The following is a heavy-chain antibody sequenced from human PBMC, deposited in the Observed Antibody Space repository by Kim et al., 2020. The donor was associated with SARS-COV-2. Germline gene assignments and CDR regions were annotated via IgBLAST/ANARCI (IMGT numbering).Heavy chain of an antibody. J-gene: IGHJ5*02. V-gene: IGHV4-59*01. D-gene: IGHD2-2*01. CDR1: GGIISAYY. CDR3: ARAQVQLSKIGGFDP. CDR2: IDYSGNT. Sequence: SETLSLTCTVSGGIISAYYWNWFRQPPGKGPEWIGYIDYSGNTDSNPSLKSRVTLSVDTSKNQFSLNLKSVTAADTAVYDCARAQVQLSKIGGFDPWGQG.